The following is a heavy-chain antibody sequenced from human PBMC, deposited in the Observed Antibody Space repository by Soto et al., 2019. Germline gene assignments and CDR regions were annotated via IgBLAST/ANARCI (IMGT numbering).Heavy chain of an antibody. J-gene: IGHJ6*02. CDR3: SRVDYYCDGMDF. Sequence: AEKVSYKDCVYTFTKYGICWLRQAPGQGLEWMGWISAYNGNTNYTQQLQGRVTMTTDTSTSTHYMVLRSLGSADTAVFYFSRVDYYCDGMDFWGQGTTVTVSS. V-gene: IGHV1-18*01. CDR1: VYTFTKYG. CDR2: ISAYNGNT.